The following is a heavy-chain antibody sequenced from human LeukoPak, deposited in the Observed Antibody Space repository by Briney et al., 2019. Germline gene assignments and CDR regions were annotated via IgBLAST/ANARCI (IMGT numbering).Heavy chain of an antibody. Sequence: SETLSLTCTVSGGSISSSSYYWGWIRQPPGKGLEWIGSIYYIGSTYYNPSLKSRVTISVDTSKNQFSLKLSSVTAADTAVYYCARLEVTIFGVVQEPYNWFDPWGQGTLVTVSS. V-gene: IGHV4-39*01. CDR2: IYYIGST. CDR3: ARLEVTIFGVVQEPYNWFDP. D-gene: IGHD3-3*01. J-gene: IGHJ5*02. CDR1: GGSISSSSYY.